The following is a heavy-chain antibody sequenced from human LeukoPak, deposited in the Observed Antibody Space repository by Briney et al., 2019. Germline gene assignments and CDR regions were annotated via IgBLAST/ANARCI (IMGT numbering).Heavy chain of an antibody. CDR2: IWYDGSNK. D-gene: IGHD1-26*01. Sequence: WIRQAPGKGLEWVAVIWYDGSNKYYADSVKGRFTISRDNSKNTLYLQMNSLRAEDTAVYYCARDSGSYLDYWGQGTLVTVSS. CDR3: ARDSGSYLDY. V-gene: IGHV3-33*01. J-gene: IGHJ4*02.